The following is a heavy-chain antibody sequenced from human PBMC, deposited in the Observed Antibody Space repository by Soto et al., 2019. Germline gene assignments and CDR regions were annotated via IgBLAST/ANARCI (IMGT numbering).Heavy chain of an antibody. CDR3: ARDCGGDCYSAAPGNSYGMDV. D-gene: IGHD2-21*02. J-gene: IGHJ6*02. CDR2: INSDGSST. CDR1: GFTFSSYW. Sequence: GGSLRLSCAASGFTFSSYWMHWVRQAPGKGLVWVSRINSDGSSTSYADSVKGRFTISRDNAKNTLYLQMNSLRAEDTAVYYCARDCGGDCYSAAPGNSYGMDVWGQGTTVTVSS. V-gene: IGHV3-74*01.